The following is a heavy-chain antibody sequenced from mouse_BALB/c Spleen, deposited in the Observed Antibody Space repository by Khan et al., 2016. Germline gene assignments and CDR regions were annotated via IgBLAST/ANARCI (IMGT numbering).Heavy chain of an antibody. CDR1: GFTFTDYY. J-gene: IGHJ2*01. Sequence: EVELVESGGGLVQPGGSLRLSCATSGFTFTDYYMSWVRQPPGKALEWLGFIRTKANGYTTEYSASVKGRFTIFRDNSQSILYLQMNTLRAEDSATYYCARDGNYFDYRRQGTTLTVSS. CDR2: IRTKANGYTT. CDR3: ARDGNYFDY. V-gene: IGHV7-3*02.